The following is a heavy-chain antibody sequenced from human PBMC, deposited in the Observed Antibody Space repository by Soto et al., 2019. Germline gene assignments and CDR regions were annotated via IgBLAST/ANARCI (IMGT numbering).Heavy chain of an antibody. J-gene: IGHJ3*02. CDR1: GFTFSDYY. D-gene: IGHD2-2*01. Sequence: GESLKISCAASGFTFSDYYMSWIRQAPGKGLEWVSYISSSGSTIYYADSVKGRFTISRDNAKNSLYLQMNSLRAEDTAVYYCARVKKRYCSSTSCGDGAFDIWGQGTMVTVSS. CDR3: ARVKKRYCSSTSCGDGAFDI. CDR2: ISSSGSTI. V-gene: IGHV3-11*01.